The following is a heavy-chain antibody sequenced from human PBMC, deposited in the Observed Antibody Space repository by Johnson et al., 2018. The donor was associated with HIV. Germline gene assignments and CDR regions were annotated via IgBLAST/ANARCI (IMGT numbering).Heavy chain of an antibody. V-gene: IGHV3-30*18. D-gene: IGHD7-27*01. CDR3: AKDRNWGASGGFDI. CDR1: GFTFSNHG. Sequence: QVQLVESGGYVVQPGRSQRLSCAASGFTFSNHGMHWVRQAPGKGLEWVAVISFDGSNKYYADSVKGRFTIYRDNSNNTLYLQMNSLRADDTAVYYCAKDRNWGASGGFDIWGQGTMLTVSS. J-gene: IGHJ3*02. CDR2: ISFDGSNK.